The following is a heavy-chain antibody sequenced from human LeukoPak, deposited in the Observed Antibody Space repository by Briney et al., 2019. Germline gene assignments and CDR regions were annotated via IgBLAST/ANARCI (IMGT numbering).Heavy chain of an antibody. CDR1: GYTFTSYY. Sequence: GASVKVSCKASGYTFTSYYMHWVRQAPGQGLEWMGIINPSGGSTSYAQKFQGRVTMTRDTSTNTVYMELSSLRSEDTAVYYCARGGVVPAASNWFDPWGQGTLVTVSS. D-gene: IGHD2-2*01. V-gene: IGHV1-46*01. J-gene: IGHJ5*02. CDR3: ARGGVVPAASNWFDP. CDR2: INPSGGST.